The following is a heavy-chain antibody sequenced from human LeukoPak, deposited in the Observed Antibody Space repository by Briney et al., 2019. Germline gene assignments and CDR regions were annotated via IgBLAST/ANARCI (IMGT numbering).Heavy chain of an antibody. CDR3: ARGETQYMWDYKRNIDF. Sequence: GGSLRLSCAASRFTFRSYAMHWVRQAPGKGLEWAAVITYDGRQIYYADSVKGRFTISRDNSRNTLHLQMNSLRPEDTAVYYCARGETQYMWDYKRNIDFWGQGTLATVSS. J-gene: IGHJ4*02. CDR1: RFTFRSYA. V-gene: IGHV3-30*03. D-gene: IGHD1-26*01. CDR2: ITYDGRQI.